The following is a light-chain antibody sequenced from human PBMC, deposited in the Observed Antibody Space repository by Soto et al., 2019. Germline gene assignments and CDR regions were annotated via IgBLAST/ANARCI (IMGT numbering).Light chain of an antibody. CDR3: STYTRSNRV. V-gene: IGLV2-14*03. J-gene: IGLJ3*02. CDR1: SSDIGGYNF. Sequence: QSVLTQPASVSGSPGQSITISCTGTSSDIGGYNFVSWYQQHPGKAPKLMIYDVSNRPSGISDRFSGSKSGNTASLTISGLQAEDEADYYCSTYTRSNRVFGGGTKLTGL. CDR2: DVS.